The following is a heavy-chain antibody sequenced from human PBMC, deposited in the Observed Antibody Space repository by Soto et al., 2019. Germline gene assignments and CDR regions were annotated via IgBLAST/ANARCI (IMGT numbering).Heavy chain of an antibody. CDR2: IWFDGSKQ. CDR1: GLRFSSYG. V-gene: IGHV3-33*01. D-gene: IGHD3-10*01. Sequence: QVQLVESGGGVVQPGGSLRLSCAASGLRFSSYGIHWVRQAPGKGLQWVAVIWFDGSKQYYADSVKGRFNISRDNSKNTVYLQMNSLRADDTAVYYCGRELLYGSGSRDFHYYGMDVWGQGTTVTVSS. J-gene: IGHJ6*02. CDR3: GRELLYGSGSRDFHYYGMDV.